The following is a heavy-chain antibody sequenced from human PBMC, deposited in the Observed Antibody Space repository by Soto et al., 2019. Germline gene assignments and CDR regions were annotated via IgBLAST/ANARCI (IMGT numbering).Heavy chain of an antibody. Sequence: PGGSLRISCAASGFRFNSYEMNWVRQAPGRWLALVSYISSSGSTIYYADSVKGRFTISRENAKNSLYLKINSLRAEDTDVYYCARDPYGDFYYYGMDVWGQGTTVTVSS. CDR1: GFRFNSYE. D-gene: IGHD4-17*01. J-gene: IGHJ6*02. CDR2: ISSSGSTI. V-gene: IGHV3-48*03. CDR3: ARDPYGDFYYYGMDV.